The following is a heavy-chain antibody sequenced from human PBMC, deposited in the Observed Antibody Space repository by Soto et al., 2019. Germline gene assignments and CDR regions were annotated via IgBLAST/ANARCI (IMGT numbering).Heavy chain of an antibody. CDR1: GGSVSSGSYY. CDR3: ARSDTVTRYYYYGMDV. D-gene: IGHD4-17*01. V-gene: IGHV4-61*01. Sequence: SETLSLTCTVSGGSVSSGSYYWSWIRQPPGKGLEWIGYIYYSGGTNYNPSLKSRVTISVDTSKNQFSLKLSSVTAADTAVYYCARSDTVTRYYYYGMDVWGQGTTVTVSS. CDR2: IYYSGGT. J-gene: IGHJ6*02.